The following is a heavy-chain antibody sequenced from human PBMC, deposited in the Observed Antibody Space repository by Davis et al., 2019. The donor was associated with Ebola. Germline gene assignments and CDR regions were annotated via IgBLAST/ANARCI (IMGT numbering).Heavy chain of an antibody. CDR1: GYTFTSYY. CDR2: INPSGGST. V-gene: IGHV1-46*01. J-gene: IGHJ4*02. D-gene: IGHD6-6*01. CDR3: TRDTTYSSSSSDYFDY. Sequence: ASVKVSCKASGYTFTSYYMHWVRQAPGQGLEWMGIINPSGGSTSYAQKFQGRVTMTRDTSTSTVYMELSSLRSEDTAVYYCTRDTTYSSSSSDYFDYWGQGTLVTVSS.